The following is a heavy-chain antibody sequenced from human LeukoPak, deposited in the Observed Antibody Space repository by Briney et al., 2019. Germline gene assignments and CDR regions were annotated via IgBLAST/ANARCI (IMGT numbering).Heavy chain of an antibody. J-gene: IGHJ4*02. V-gene: IGHV3-23*01. CDR2: ISGSGGST. CDR1: GFTFSSYG. CDR3: AREPRPGIVGAAGFDY. Sequence: PGGSLRLSCAASGFTFSSYGMSWVRQAPGKGLEWVSAISGSGGSTYYADSVKGRFTISRDNSKNTLYLQMNSLRAEDTAVYYCAREPRPGIVGAAGFDYWGQGTLVTVSS. D-gene: IGHD1-26*01.